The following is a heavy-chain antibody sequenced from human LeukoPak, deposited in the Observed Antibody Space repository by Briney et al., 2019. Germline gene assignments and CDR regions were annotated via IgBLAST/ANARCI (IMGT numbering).Heavy chain of an antibody. J-gene: IGHJ4*02. D-gene: IGHD4-17*01. CDR2: IYSGGST. Sequence: PGGSLRLPCAASGFTVSSNYMSWVRQAPGKGLEWVSVIYSGGSTYYADSVKGRFTISRDNSKNTLYLQMNSLRAEDTAVYYCARNSVTDHGYYFDYWGQGTLVTVSS. CDR1: GFTVSSNY. V-gene: IGHV3-66*01. CDR3: ARNSVTDHGYYFDY.